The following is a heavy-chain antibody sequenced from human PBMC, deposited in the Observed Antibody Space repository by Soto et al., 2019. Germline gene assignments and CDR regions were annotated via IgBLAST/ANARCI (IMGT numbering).Heavy chain of an antibody. D-gene: IGHD1-26*01. CDR1: GFTFSSYG. Sequence: PGGSLRLSCAASGFTFSSYGMHWVRQAPGKGLEWVAVIWYDGSNKYYADSVKGRFTISRDNSKNTLYLQMNSLRAEDTAVYYCARGWEEAAGYYFDYWGQGTLVTVSS. CDR3: ARGWEEAAGYYFDY. V-gene: IGHV3-33*01. J-gene: IGHJ4*02. CDR2: IWYDGSNK.